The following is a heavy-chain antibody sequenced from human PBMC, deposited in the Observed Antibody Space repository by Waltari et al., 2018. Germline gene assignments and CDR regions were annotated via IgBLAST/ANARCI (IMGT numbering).Heavy chain of an antibody. CDR3: ARDLGGDIVVVPVN. V-gene: IGHV1-2*02. D-gene: IGHD2-2*01. J-gene: IGHJ4*02. CDR2: INPNSGGT. CDR1: GYTFTGYY. Sequence: QVQLVQSGAEVKKPGASVKVSCKASGYTFTGYYMHWVRQAPGQGCERMGWINPNSGGTNYAQKLQGRVTMTRDTSISTAYMELSRLRSDDTAVYYCARDLGGDIVVVPVNWGQGTLVTVSS.